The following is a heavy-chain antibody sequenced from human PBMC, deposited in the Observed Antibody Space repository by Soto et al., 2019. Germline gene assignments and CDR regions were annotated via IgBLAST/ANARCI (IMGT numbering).Heavy chain of an antibody. Sequence: EVQLVESGGGLVQPGGSLRLSCAASGFTVSSNYMSWVRRAPGKGLEWVSVIYSGGSTYYADSVKGRFTISRHNSKNTLYLQMNSLSAEDTAVYYCARAPVEWTYYCDYWGQGTLVTVSA. D-gene: IGHD1-1*01. CDR3: ARAPVEWTYYCDY. CDR1: GFTVSSNY. CDR2: IYSGGST. V-gene: IGHV3-53*04. J-gene: IGHJ4*02.